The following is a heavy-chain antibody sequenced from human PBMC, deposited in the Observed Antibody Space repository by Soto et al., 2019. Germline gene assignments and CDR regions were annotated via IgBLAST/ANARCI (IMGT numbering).Heavy chain of an antibody. CDR1: GFTFSSYW. D-gene: IGHD3-10*01. V-gene: IGHV3-23*01. J-gene: IGHJ4*02. CDR3: VKHQVSLVRGISPFDY. Sequence: GGALRLSCAASGFTFSSYWMHWVRQAPGKGLEWVSTISSSGAFTYHADSVRGRLTISRDNSKNTVYLQMNSLRAEDTAVYYCVKHQVSLVRGISPFDYWGQGALVTVSS. CDR2: ISSSGAFT.